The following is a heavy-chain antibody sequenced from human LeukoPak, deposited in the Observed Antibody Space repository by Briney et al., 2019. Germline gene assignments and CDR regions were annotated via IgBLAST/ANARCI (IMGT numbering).Heavy chain of an antibody. CDR3: AKAEKPPTWELPYY. J-gene: IGHJ4*02. CDR2: ISYDGSNK. D-gene: IGHD1-26*01. Sequence: PGGSLRLSCAASGFTFNHYPMHWVRQAPGKGLEWVAVISYDGSNKYYADSVKGRFTISRDNSKNTLYLQMNSLRAEDTAVYYCAKAEKPPTWELPYYWGQGTLVTVSS. V-gene: IGHV3-30*04. CDR1: GFTFNHYP.